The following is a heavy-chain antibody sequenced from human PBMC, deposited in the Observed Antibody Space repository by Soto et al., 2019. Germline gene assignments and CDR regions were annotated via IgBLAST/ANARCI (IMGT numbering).Heavy chain of an antibody. CDR3: ARGNGHSDGNLDH. CDR2: IWYDGRKK. Sequence: QVQLVESGGGVVQPVESLRLSCTASGFTFGSHGMHWVRQPPGKGLEWVAVIWYDGRKKYYADSVKGRFTISRDNSKNTLNLQMSSLRAEDTAVYYCARGNGHSDGNLDHWGQGALVTVSS. J-gene: IGHJ4*02. V-gene: IGHV3-33*01. CDR1: GFTFGSHG. D-gene: IGHD1-1*01.